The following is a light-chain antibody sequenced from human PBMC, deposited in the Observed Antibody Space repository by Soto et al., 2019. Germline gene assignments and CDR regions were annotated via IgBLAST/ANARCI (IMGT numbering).Light chain of an antibody. Sequence: QSVLTQPRSVSGSPGQSVTISCTGTSSDVGGYNYVSWYQQHPGKAPKLMIYDVSKRPSGVPDRFSGSKSGNTASLTISGLQAEDEADYYCCSYAGSYPVVFGGGTQLTV. J-gene: IGLJ2*01. V-gene: IGLV2-11*01. CDR2: DVS. CDR3: CSYAGSYPVV. CDR1: SSDVGGYNY.